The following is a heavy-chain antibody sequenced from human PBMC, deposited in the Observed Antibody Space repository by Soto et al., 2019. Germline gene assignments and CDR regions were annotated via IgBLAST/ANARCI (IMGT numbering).Heavy chain of an antibody. J-gene: IGHJ6*02. CDR2: IDPSDSYT. Sequence: GESLKISCKGSGYSFTSYWISWVRQMPGKGLEWMGRIDPSDSYTNYSPSFQGHVTISADKSISTAYLQWSSLKASDTAMYYCARRVIAAHPDYYYGMDVWGQGTTVTVSS. CDR3: ARRVIAAHPDYYYGMDV. V-gene: IGHV5-10-1*01. CDR1: GYSFTSYW. D-gene: IGHD6-6*01.